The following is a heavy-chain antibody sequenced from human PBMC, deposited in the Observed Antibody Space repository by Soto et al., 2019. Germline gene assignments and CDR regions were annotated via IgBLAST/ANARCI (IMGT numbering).Heavy chain of an antibody. CDR2: ISWNSANI. Sequence: PGGSLRLSCAASGFTFDDYAMHWVRQAPGKGLEWVSGISWNSANIPYADSVKGRVTISRDNAKNSPYLQMKSLRPEDTALYYCAKDYYATSSGLIDSWGQGTQVTASS. CDR3: AKDYYATSSGLIDS. J-gene: IGHJ4*02. CDR1: GFTFDDYA. D-gene: IGHD3-16*01. V-gene: IGHV3-9*01.